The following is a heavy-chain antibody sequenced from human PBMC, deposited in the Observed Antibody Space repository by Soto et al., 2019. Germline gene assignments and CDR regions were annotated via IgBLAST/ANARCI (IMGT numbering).Heavy chain of an antibody. V-gene: IGHV3-23*01. CDR2: VTGSGGQI. D-gene: IGHD2-21*01. J-gene: IGHJ5*02. Sequence: GGSLRLSCAASGFTISTYAMTWVRQAPGKGLECVSGVTGSGGQIHYADSVKGRFTISKDNSKNTLYLQMSSLREEDTALYYCAKDAVYKDGLWLMDSWGQGTLVTFSS. CDR3: AKDAVYKDGLWLMDS. CDR1: GFTISTYA.